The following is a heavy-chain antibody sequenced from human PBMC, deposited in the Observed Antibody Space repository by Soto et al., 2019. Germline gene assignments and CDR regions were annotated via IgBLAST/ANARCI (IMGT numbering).Heavy chain of an antibody. CDR1: GGSISSSSYY. J-gene: IGHJ4*02. Sequence: QLQLQESGPGLVKPSETLSLTCTVSGGSISSSSYYWGWIRQPPGKGLEWIGSIYYSGSTYYNPSLKSRVTISVDTSKNQFSLKLSSVTAADTAVYYCARLGRGRITIFGVGIDYWGQGTLVTVSS. CDR3: ARLGRGRITIFGVGIDY. D-gene: IGHD3-3*01. CDR2: IYYSGST. V-gene: IGHV4-39*01.